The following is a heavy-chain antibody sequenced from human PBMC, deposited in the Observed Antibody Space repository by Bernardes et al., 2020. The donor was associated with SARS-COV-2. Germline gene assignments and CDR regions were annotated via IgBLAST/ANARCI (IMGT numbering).Heavy chain of an antibody. CDR2: MNPNSGNT. J-gene: IGHJ6*02. D-gene: IGHD3-22*01. CDR3: ARAERITMIVVVITWTSYGMDV. CDR1: GYTFTSYD. Sequence: ASVKVSCMASGYTFTSYDINWVRQATGQGLEWMGWMNPNSGNTGYAQKFQGRVTMTRNTSISTAYMELSSLRSEDTAVYYCARAERITMIVVVITWTSYGMDVWGQGTTVTVSS. V-gene: IGHV1-8*01.